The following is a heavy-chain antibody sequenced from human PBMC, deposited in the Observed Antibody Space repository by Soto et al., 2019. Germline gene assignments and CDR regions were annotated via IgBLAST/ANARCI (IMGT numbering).Heavy chain of an antibody. D-gene: IGHD3-10*01. CDR2: IIPIFGTA. Sequence: GASVKVSCKASGCTFSSYAISWVRQAPGQGLEWMGGIIPIFGTANYAQKFQGRVTITADESTSTAYMELSSLRSEDTAVYYCARDTMVRGVRAIDYYYYGMDVWGQGTTVTVSS. V-gene: IGHV1-69*13. CDR3: ARDTMVRGVRAIDYYYYGMDV. J-gene: IGHJ6*02. CDR1: GCTFSSYA.